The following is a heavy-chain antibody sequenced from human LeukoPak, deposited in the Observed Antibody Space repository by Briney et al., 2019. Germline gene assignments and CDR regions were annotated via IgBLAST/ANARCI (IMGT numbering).Heavy chain of an antibody. CDR1: GFTFTSYN. CDR3: AELGITMIGGV. Sequence: PGGSLRLSCAASGFTFTSYNMNWVRQAPGKGLEWVSSITSSSSYIYYADSVKGRFTISRDNAKNSLYLQMNSLRAEDTAVYYCAELGITMIGGVWGQGTVVTVPS. CDR2: ITSSSSYI. D-gene: IGHD3-10*02. J-gene: IGHJ3*01. V-gene: IGHV3-21*01.